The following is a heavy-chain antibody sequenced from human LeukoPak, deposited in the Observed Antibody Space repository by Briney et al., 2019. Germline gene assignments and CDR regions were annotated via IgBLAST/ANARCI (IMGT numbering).Heavy chain of an antibody. D-gene: IGHD3-9*01. CDR3: ARVGGYYDILTGYYQAYFDY. J-gene: IGHJ4*02. V-gene: IGHV4-30-2*01. CDR2: IYHSGST. CDR1: GGSISSGGYS. Sequence: SETLSLTCAVSGGSISSGGYSWSWIRQPPGKGLEWIGYIYHSGSTYYNPSLKSRVTISVDRSENQFSLKLSSVTAADTAVYYCARVGGYYDILTGYYQAYFDYWGQGTLVTVSS.